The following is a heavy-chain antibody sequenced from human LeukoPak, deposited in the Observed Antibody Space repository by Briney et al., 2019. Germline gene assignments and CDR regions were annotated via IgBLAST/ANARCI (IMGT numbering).Heavy chain of an antibody. CDR2: IIPIFGTA. J-gene: IGHJ5*02. D-gene: IGHD3-10*01. Sequence: ASVKVSCKASVGTFSSYAISWVRQAPGQGLEWMGGIIPIFGTANYAQKFQGRVTITADESTSTAYMELRSLGSEDTAVYYCASWAPGSRYNWFDPWGQGTLVTVSS. CDR3: ASWAPGSRYNWFDP. V-gene: IGHV1-69*13. CDR1: VGTFSSYA.